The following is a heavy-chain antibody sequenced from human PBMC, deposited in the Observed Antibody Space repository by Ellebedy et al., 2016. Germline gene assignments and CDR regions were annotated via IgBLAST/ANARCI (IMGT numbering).Heavy chain of an antibody. CDR1: GFTFRDSS. Sequence: GGSLRLSCAASGFTFRDSSMHWVRQASGKGLEWVGRIRNKANSYETAYAASVKGRFTIARDDSKNTAFLQMKSLKTEDTAVYYCTRFDTSVTNFFESWGQGALVTVSS. CDR2: IRNKANSYET. J-gene: IGHJ5*01. V-gene: IGHV3-73*01. D-gene: IGHD2-2*01. CDR3: TRFDTSVTNFFES.